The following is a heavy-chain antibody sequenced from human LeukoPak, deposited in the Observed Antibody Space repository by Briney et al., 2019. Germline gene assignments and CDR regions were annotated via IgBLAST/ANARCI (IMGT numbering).Heavy chain of an antibody. J-gene: IGHJ6*02. D-gene: IGHD6-13*01. V-gene: IGHV1-2*02. CDR1: RYTFTRYY. CDR2: VNPNSGGT. Sequence: ASVKVPYKPSRYTFTRYYMHWVRQAPGQRREWMGWVNPNSGGTNYAQKLQRRVTMTRATATSTAHMELSRLRSDDTAVYYCARAPYSSSGYAGYYYGMDVWGQGTTVTVSS. CDR3: ARAPYSSSGYAGYYYGMDV.